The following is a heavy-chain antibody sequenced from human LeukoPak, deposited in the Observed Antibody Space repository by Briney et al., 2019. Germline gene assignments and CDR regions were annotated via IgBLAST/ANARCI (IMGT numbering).Heavy chain of an antibody. CDR2: MNPNSGKT. J-gene: IGHJ6*02. CDR3: ARSWELRYGMDV. V-gene: IGHV1-8*01. D-gene: IGHD1-26*01. Sequence: ASVTVSCKASGYTFTSYDINWVRQADGQGLEWMGWMNPNSGKTVYAQKFEGRVTMTRNTSISTAYMELSSLRSEDTAVYYCARSWELRYGMDVWGQGTTVTVSS. CDR1: GYTFTSYD.